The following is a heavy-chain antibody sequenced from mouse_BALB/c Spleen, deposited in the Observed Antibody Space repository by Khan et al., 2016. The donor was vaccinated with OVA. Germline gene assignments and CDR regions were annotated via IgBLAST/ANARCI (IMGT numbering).Heavy chain of an antibody. D-gene: IGHD1-2*01. CDR1: GFNIKDTY. V-gene: IGHV14-3*02. CDR3: AYSLLLCARDC. J-gene: IGHJ4*01. CDR2: IDPANGNT. Sequence: VQLKESGAELMKPGASVKLSCTVSGFNIKDTYIHWVKQRPEQGLEWIGRIDPANGNTKYDPKFQGKATMTADTSSNTAYLQLSSLTSDDSAVYYCAYSLLLCARDCWGQGTSVTVSA.